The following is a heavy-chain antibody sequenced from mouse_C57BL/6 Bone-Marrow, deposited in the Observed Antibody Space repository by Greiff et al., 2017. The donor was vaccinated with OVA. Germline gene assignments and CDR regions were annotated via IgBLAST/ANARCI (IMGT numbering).Heavy chain of an antibody. V-gene: IGHV1-26*01. CDR2: INPNNGGT. CDR3: ARCYYGSSYLFDY. D-gene: IGHD1-1*01. J-gene: IGHJ2*01. Sequence: VQLKQSGPELVKPGASVKISCKASGYTFTDYYMNWVKQSHGKSLEWIGDINPNNGGTSYNQKFKGKATLTVDKSSSTAYMELRSLTSEDSAVYYCARCYYGSSYLFDYWGQGTTLTVSS. CDR1: GYTFTDYY.